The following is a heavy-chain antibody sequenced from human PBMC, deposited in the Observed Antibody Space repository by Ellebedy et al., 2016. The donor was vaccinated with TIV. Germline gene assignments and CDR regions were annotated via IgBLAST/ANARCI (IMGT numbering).Heavy chain of an antibody. J-gene: IGHJ4*02. D-gene: IGHD2-21*02. CDR1: GFTFTDYW. Sequence: GESLKISCAASGFTFTDYWIHWVRQAPGKGLVWVSRINRDGSSTSYADSVKGRFTISRDNAKNTLYLQMNSLRAEDTAVYYCARGGGCGSGDCWAFDYWGQGTLVTVSS. V-gene: IGHV3-74*01. CDR2: INRDGSST. CDR3: ARGGGCGSGDCWAFDY.